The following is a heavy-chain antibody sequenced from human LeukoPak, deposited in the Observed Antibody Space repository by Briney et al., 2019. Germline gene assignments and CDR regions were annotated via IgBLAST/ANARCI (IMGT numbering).Heavy chain of an antibody. J-gene: IGHJ4*02. CDR1: GGSISSGGYY. D-gene: IGHD6-19*01. CDR2: IFYTGST. CDR3: AKDQVGWFFIWDY. V-gene: IGHV4-31*03. Sequence: PSETLSLTCTVSGGSISSGGYYWSWVRQHPGKGLEWIGYIFYTGSTYYNPSLKSRLTISLDTSKNQFSLKLSSVTAADTAVYYCAKDQVGWFFIWDYWGQGTLVTVSS.